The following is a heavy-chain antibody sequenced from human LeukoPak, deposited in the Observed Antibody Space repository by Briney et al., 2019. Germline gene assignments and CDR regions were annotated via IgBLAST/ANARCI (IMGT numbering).Heavy chain of an antibody. D-gene: IGHD4-17*01. CDR3: TKDPNGDYVGAFDP. Sequence: GGSLRLSCAASGFTFNSFAMTWVRQAPGKGLEWVSSITGGHFASYNTDSVKGRFTISRDDSKNTLYLQMNSLRAEDTALYYCTKDPNGDYVGAFDPWGPGTPVTVSS. CDR1: GFTFNSFA. V-gene: IGHV3-23*01. J-gene: IGHJ5*02. CDR2: ITGGHFAS.